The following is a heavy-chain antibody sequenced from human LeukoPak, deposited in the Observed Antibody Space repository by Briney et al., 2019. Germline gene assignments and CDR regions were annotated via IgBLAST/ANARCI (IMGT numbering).Heavy chain of an antibody. J-gene: IGHJ5*02. Sequence: PSETLSLTCGVYGGSFSGYYWSWIRQAPGKGLEWIGEINHSGSTNYNPSLKSRVTISVDTSKNQFSLKLSSVTAADTAVYYCARGDPTSAVAGTMNWFDPWGQGTLVTVSS. V-gene: IGHV4-34*01. CDR2: INHSGST. CDR3: ARGDPTSAVAGTMNWFDP. D-gene: IGHD6-19*01. CDR1: GGSFSGYY.